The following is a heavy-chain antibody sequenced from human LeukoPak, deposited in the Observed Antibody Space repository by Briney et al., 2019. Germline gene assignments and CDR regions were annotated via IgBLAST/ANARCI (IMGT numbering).Heavy chain of an antibody. CDR1: GFGVSETY. CDR2: IYSDGNA. J-gene: IGHJ4*02. Sequence: GGSLRLSCAASGFGVSETYMSWIRQAPGKGLEWVSDIYSDGNADYADSVKGRFTISRDNSKNIVYLQMGSLRAEDTAVYYCAQPHDYGGSWGQGTLVIVSS. D-gene: IGHD4-23*01. CDR3: AQPHDYGGS. V-gene: IGHV3-53*01.